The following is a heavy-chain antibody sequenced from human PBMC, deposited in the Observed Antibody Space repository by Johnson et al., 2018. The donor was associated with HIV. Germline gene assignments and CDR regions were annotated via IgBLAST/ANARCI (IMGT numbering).Heavy chain of an antibody. J-gene: IGHJ3*02. CDR1: GFTFDDYG. V-gene: IGHV3-20*04. Sequence: VQLVESGGGVVQPGRSLRLSCAASGFTFDDYGMSWVRQAPGKGLEWVSGINWNGGSTGYADSVKGRFTISRDNSNNTLDLQMNSLKTEDTGVYYCAKAYCPGCDAFEIWGQGTMVTVSS. CDR3: AKAYCPGCDAFEI. D-gene: IGHD2-21*01. CDR2: INWNGGST.